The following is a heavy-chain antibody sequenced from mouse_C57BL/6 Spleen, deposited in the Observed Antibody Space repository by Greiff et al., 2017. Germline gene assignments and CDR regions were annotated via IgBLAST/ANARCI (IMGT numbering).Heavy chain of an antibody. Sequence: VQRVESGPGLVAPSQSLSITCTVSGFSLTSYAISWVRQPPGKGLEWLGVIWTGGGTNYNSALKSRLSISKDNSKSQVFLKMNRLQTDDTARYYCARNVYYYGSSYNYAMDYWGQGTSVTVSS. D-gene: IGHD1-1*01. CDR2: IWTGGGT. J-gene: IGHJ4*01. CDR3: ARNVYYYGSSYNYAMDY. V-gene: IGHV2-9-1*01. CDR1: GFSLTSYA.